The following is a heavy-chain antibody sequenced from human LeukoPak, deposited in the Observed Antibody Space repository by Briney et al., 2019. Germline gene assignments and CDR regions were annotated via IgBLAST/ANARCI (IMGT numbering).Heavy chain of an antibody. CDR3: ARRDYAVWFDP. D-gene: IGHD4/OR15-4a*01. J-gene: IGHJ5*02. CDR1: GASITSDAYY. V-gene: IGHV4-39*01. CDR2: VYYSGSI. Sequence: PSETLSLTCSVSGASITSDAYYWAWLRQPPGKGLEWIGSVYYSGSIKYNPSLKGRVSISKNQFFLNLNSVNATDTAVYYCARRDYAVWFDPWGQGTLVTVSS.